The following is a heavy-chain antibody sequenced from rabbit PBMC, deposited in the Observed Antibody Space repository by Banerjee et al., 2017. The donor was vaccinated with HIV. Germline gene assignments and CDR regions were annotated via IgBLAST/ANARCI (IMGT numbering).Heavy chain of an antibody. V-gene: IGHV1S45*01. D-gene: IGHD7-1*01. CDR3: ARDYTAKRWYLDL. J-gene: IGHJ4*01. CDR1: GFDFSNNCV. CDR2: IYISTGSI. Sequence: QEQLVESGGGLVQPGGSLKLSCKASGFDFSNNCVMCWVRQAPGKGLEWIGCIYISTGSIWYASWAIGRFTISKASSTTVTLQMTSLTAADTATYFCARDYTAKRWYLDLWGPGTLVTVS.